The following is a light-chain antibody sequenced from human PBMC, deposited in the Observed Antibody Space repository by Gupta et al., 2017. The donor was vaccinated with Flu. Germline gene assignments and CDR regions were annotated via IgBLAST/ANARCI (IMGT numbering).Light chain of an antibody. CDR1: ETIKNRY. J-gene: IGKJ1*01. V-gene: IGKV3-20*01. CDR3: QQYGRSPLWT. Sequence: EVVLMQSPDTLSLSPGQSAILSCRANETIKNRYFAWYHQKSGQAPRRLIFGSFKRATGVPDRFSGSGSGTHFTLNISRVEPGDSGVYFCQQYGRSPLWTFGQGTRVEVK. CDR2: GSF.